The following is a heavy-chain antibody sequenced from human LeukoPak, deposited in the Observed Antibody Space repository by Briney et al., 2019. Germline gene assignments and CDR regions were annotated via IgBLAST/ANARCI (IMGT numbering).Heavy chain of an antibody. CDR3: ARDGRYTGDYYYYMDV. D-gene: IGHD2-2*02. CDR2: INPSGGST. Sequence: ASVKVSCKASGYTFTSYYMHWVRQAPGQGLEWMGIINPSGGSTSYAQKSQGRVTMTRDTSTSTVYMELSSLRSEDTAVYYCARDGRYTGDYYYYMDVWGKGTTVTVSS. V-gene: IGHV1-46*01. CDR1: GYTFTSYY. J-gene: IGHJ6*03.